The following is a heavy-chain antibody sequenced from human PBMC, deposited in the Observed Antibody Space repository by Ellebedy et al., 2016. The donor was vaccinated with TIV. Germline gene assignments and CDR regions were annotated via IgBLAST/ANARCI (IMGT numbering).Heavy chain of an antibody. V-gene: IGHV3-23*01. Sequence: GESLKISCVASGFTFSGYAMSWVRQAPGKGLEWVSGINNGGRTTSYADSVKGRFTISRDSSKNTLYLQMNSLRAEDTAVYYCTRDAAGNGGKLDYWGQGALVTVSS. CDR3: TRDAAGNGGKLDY. J-gene: IGHJ4*02. CDR1: GFTFSGYA. CDR2: INNGGRTT. D-gene: IGHD4-23*01.